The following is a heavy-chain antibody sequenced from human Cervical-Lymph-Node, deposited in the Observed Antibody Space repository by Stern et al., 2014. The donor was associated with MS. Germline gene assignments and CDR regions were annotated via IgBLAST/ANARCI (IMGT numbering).Heavy chain of an antibody. CDR1: GGSLRSGSYY. CDR3: ARGGRTGTMTYDY. V-gene: IGHV4-61*02. J-gene: IGHJ4*02. D-gene: IGHD1-1*01. CDR2: IYTRGRP. Sequence: QVQLVESGPGLVKPSQTLSLSCTVSGGSLRSGSYYWSWIRQPAGKGLEWIGRIYTRGRPNCTPSRKIRFTISVHPSKTQFSLRLGSVTAADTAVYYCARGGRTGTMTYDYWGQGNLVTVSS.